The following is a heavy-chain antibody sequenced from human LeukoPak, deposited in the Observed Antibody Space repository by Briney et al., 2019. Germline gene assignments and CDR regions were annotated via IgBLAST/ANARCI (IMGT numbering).Heavy chain of an antibody. CDR3: ARGREPDGYNSYFDY. J-gene: IGHJ4*02. CDR1: GYTFTSYY. Sequence: AASVKVSCKASGYTFTSYYMHWARQAPGQGLEWMGIINPSGGSTSYAQKFQGRVTMTRDMSTSTVYMELSSLRSGDTAVYYCARGREPDGYNSYFDYWGQGTLVTVSS. D-gene: IGHD5-24*01. V-gene: IGHV1-46*01. CDR2: INPSGGST.